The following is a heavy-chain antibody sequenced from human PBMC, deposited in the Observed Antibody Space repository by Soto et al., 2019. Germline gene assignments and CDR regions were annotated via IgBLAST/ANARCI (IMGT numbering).Heavy chain of an antibody. D-gene: IGHD2-15*01. Sequence: ASVKVSCKASGYTFTGYFILGVRQAPGQGLEWMGWINPNSGGTKYPQKFQGRVTMTRDTSISTVYMSLTGLKSDDTAVYFCARDLAKGGGSAGFDYWGQGTLVTVSS. V-gene: IGHV1-2*02. CDR3: ARDLAKGGGSAGFDY. CDR2: INPNSGGT. CDR1: GYTFTGYF. J-gene: IGHJ4*02.